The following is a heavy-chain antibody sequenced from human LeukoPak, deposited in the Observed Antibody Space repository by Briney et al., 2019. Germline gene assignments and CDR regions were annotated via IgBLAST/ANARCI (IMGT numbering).Heavy chain of an antibody. V-gene: IGHV4-61*02. J-gene: IGHJ4*02. CDR1: GGSISSGSYY. D-gene: IGHD5-18*01. CDR2: IYSSGST. Sequence: SETLSLTCTVSGGSISSGSYYWNWIRQPAGKGLEWIGRIYSSGSTNYNPSLKSRVAISVDTSKNQFSLKLSSVTAADTAVYYCARDHVDTAMVVADYFDYWGQGTLVTVSS. CDR3: ARDHVDTAMVVADYFDY.